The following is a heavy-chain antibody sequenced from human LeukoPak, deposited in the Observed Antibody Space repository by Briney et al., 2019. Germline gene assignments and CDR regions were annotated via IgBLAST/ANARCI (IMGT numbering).Heavy chain of an antibody. Sequence: SQTLSLTCTVSGGSLSSGSHYWSWIRQPAGKGLEWIGRIYTSGSTNYNPSLKSRVTISIDTSKNQFSLKLSSVTAADTAVYYCAREAYGSSWSGYDYWGQGTLVTVSS. J-gene: IGHJ4*02. V-gene: IGHV4-61*02. CDR2: IYTSGST. D-gene: IGHD6-13*01. CDR1: GGSLSSGSHY. CDR3: AREAYGSSWSGYDY.